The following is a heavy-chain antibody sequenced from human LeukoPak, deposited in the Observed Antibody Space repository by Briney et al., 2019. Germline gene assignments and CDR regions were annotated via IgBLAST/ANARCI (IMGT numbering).Heavy chain of an antibody. CDR2: IFYSGST. Sequence: SETLSLTCSVSGYSISSGYYWGWVRQPPGKALEWIGNIFYSGSTYYSPSLKSRVTISLDTSRNQFSLKLNSVTAADTAVYYCAKSNGYGLIDIWGQGTMVTVSS. CDR1: GYSISSGYY. J-gene: IGHJ3*02. V-gene: IGHV4-38-2*02. CDR3: AKSNGYGLIDI. D-gene: IGHD3-10*01.